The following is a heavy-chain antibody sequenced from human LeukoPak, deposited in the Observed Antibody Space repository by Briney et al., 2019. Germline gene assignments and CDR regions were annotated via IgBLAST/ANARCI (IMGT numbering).Heavy chain of an antibody. CDR1: GGTFSSYA. CDR2: IIPIFGTA. V-gene: IGHV1-69*06. CDR3: ARASVEMATNRYYFDY. Sequence: SVKVSCKASGGTFSSYAISWVRQAPGQGLEWMGGIIPIFGTANYAQKFQGRVTITADKSTSTAYMELSSLRSEDTAVYYCARASVEMATNRYYFDYWGQGTLVTVSS. D-gene: IGHD5-24*01. J-gene: IGHJ4*02.